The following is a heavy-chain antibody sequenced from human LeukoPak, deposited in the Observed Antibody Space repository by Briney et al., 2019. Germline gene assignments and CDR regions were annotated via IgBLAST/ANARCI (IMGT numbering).Heavy chain of an antibody. CDR1: GFTFSSYA. CDR2: ISVDGRDK. V-gene: IGHV3-30*01. Sequence: GGSLRLSCEASGFTFSSYAMHWVRRAPGKGLEWVAVISVDGRDKHHVDSVKGRFTISRDNSKSTLYLQMNSLRGDYTAAYFXXXXXEXXXXYYFDXXXQXTLVTVSS. CDR3: XXXXEXXXXYYFDX. J-gene: IGHJ4*02.